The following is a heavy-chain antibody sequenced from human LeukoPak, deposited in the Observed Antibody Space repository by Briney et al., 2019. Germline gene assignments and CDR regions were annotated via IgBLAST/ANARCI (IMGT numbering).Heavy chain of an antibody. D-gene: IGHD4-17*01. V-gene: IGHV1-2*02. CDR2: INPNSGGT. J-gene: IGHJ4*02. CDR3: EIYGDPADY. CDR1: GYTFTDYY. Sequence: ASVKVSCKASGYTFTDYYMHWVRPAPGQGLEWMGWINPNSGGTNYAQKFQGRVNMTRDTSISTAYMELSRLRSDDTAMYYCEIYGDPADYWGQGTLVTVSS.